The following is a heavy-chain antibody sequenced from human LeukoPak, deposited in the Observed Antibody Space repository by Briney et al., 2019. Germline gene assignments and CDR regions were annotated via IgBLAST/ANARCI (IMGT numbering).Heavy chain of an antibody. V-gene: IGHV4-39*01. J-gene: IGHJ1*01. Sequence: SETLSLTCSVSGDSVSRSDSYWDWIRQPPGKGLQWIGTIHYSGRTYYSPSLKSRVTMSVDTSNNQFSLNLRSVTAADTAVYYCARRRYYDGSGYLEWGQGTLLSVSS. CDR3: ARRRYYDGSGYLE. CDR1: GDSVSRSDSY. D-gene: IGHD3-22*01. CDR2: IHYSGRT.